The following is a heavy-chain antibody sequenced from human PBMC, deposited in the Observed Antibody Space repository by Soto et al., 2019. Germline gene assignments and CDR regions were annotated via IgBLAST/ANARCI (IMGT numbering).Heavy chain of an antibody. CDR3: ARHYRTGWYGFDY. Sequence: QAQLQESGPGLVKPSETLSLTCTVSGGSISSYFWSWIRQPPGKGLEWIGHISDSGNTNYNPSLRSRVIISVDTSKNHLSSKLGSVTAAATAVYYCARHYRTGWYGFDYWGQGTLVTVSS. CDR2: ISDSGNT. V-gene: IGHV4-59*08. D-gene: IGHD6-19*01. CDR1: GGSISSYF. J-gene: IGHJ4*02.